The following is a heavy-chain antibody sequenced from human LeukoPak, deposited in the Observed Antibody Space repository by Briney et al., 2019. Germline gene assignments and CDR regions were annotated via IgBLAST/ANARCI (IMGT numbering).Heavy chain of an antibody. V-gene: IGHV1-46*01. CDR1: GYTFGTHW. Sequence: PGASVKVSCKASGYTFGTHWMHWVRQAPGQGLEWMGIINPSGDFRSYAQKFQGRITVTRDMSTRTVYMELSDLRPEDTAVYYCARDRHKYNYDGSGYPPYWGQGTLVTVSS. CDR3: ARDRHKYNYDGSGYPPY. CDR2: INPSGDFR. D-gene: IGHD3-22*01. J-gene: IGHJ4*02.